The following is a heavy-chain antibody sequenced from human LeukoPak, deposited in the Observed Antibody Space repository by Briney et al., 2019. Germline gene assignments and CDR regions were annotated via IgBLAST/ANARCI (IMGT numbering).Heavy chain of an antibody. CDR1: GGSISNYY. Sequence: SETLSLTCTVSGGSISNYYWSWIRQPPGKGLEWIGEIHHSGSTNYNPSLKSRVSISVNTSKNQFSLKLSSVTAADTAVYYCARQGNYYGSGTIFWGQGTLVTVSS. V-gene: IGHV4-34*01. CDR3: ARQGNYYGSGTIF. CDR2: IHHSGST. J-gene: IGHJ4*02. D-gene: IGHD3-10*01.